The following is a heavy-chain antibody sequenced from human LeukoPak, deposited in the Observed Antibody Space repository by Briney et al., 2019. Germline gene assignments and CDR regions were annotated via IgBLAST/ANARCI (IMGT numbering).Heavy chain of an antibody. D-gene: IGHD3-10*01. CDR1: GGTFSKNV. CDR2: IIPFFDVV. Sequence: ASVKVSCKASGGTFSKNVVSWVRQAPGQGLEWMGGIIPFFDVVSSAQRFQGRVTITADESTSTAYMELSRLRSDDTAVYYCAREGYYGSGSYPYWGQGTLVTVSS. J-gene: IGHJ4*02. CDR3: AREGYYGSGSYPY. V-gene: IGHV1-69*13.